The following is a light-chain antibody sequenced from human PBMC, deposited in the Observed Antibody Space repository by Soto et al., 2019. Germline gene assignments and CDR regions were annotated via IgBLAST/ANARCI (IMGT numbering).Light chain of an antibody. CDR2: DAS. V-gene: IGKV3-11*01. J-gene: IGKJ4*01. Sequence: ILTQSPATLSLCLGERATLSCRASQGISNYLAWYQQKPGQAHRLLIYDASNRATGIPARFSGSGSGTDFTLTISSIEPEDCAVYYCQQCGNWPLTFGGGTKVEIK. CDR3: QQCGNWPLT. CDR1: QGISNY.